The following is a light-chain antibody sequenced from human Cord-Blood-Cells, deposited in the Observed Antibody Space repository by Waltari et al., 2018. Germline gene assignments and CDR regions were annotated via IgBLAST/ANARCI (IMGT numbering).Light chain of an antibody. CDR3: QSYDSSLSGVV. Sequence: QSVLTQPPSVSGAPGQRVTISCTGSSPNIGAGYDVPWYQQRPGTAPKLLIYGNSNRPSGVPVRFSGSKSGTSASLAITGLQAEDEADYYCQSYDSSLSGVVFGGGTKLTVL. V-gene: IGLV1-40*01. CDR2: GNS. J-gene: IGLJ2*01. CDR1: SPNIGAGYD.